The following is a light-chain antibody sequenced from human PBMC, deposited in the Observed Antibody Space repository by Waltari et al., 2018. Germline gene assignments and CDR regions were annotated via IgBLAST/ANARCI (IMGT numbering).Light chain of an antibody. CDR3: QQSKSYPLT. V-gene: IGKV1-16*02. CDR2: AAS. CDR1: QDVGNF. Sequence: IQLTQSPSSLSASVGDSVTITCRASQDVGNFLAWFQQKQGKAPTSMIYAASNLQSGVPSKFSGSGSGTDFTLSISSLQPEDFATYYCQQSKSYPLTFGGGTKVQIK. J-gene: IGKJ4*01.